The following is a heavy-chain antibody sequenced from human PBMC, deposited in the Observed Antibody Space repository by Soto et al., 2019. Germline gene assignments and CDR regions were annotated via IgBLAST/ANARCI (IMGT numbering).Heavy chain of an antibody. Sequence: EVQLVEFGGGSVQPGGSLRLSCAASGFTFSNYWMSWVRQAPGKGLEWVANIKEDGSEEYYVDSVKGRFTISRDSAKNSVYLQMNCLRAEDTAVYYCARPLGWRDAFDIWGQGTMVTVSS. CDR1: GFTFSNYW. CDR2: IKEDGSEE. J-gene: IGHJ3*02. D-gene: IGHD6-19*01. CDR3: ARPLGWRDAFDI. V-gene: IGHV3-7*01.